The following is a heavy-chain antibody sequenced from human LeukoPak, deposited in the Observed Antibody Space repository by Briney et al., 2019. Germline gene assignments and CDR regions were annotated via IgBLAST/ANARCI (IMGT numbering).Heavy chain of an antibody. J-gene: IGHJ4*02. Sequence: NPSETLSLTCTVSGGSISSYYWSWIRQPPGKGLEWIGYIYYSGSTNYNPSLKSRVTISEDTSKNQFSLKLSSVTAADTALYYCARVGYYDSSGYSIFDYWGQGTLVTVSS. V-gene: IGHV4-59*12. CDR2: IYYSGST. CDR3: ARVGYYDSSGYSIFDY. CDR1: GGSISSYY. D-gene: IGHD3-22*01.